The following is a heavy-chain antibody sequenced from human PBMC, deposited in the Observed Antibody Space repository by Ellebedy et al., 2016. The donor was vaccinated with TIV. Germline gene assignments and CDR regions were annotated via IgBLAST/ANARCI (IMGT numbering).Heavy chain of an antibody. J-gene: IGHJ4*02. V-gene: IGHV4-39*01. CDR1: GGSISTDTYY. D-gene: IGHD1-26*01. CDR2: FYSTGTT. CDR3: ARRNPMQVGAIDY. Sequence: SETLSLTCTVSGGSISTDTYYWGWIRQPPGKGLEWIGSFYSTGTTYYSPSLKSRVTISVDTSRNQFSLKLTSVTAADSGVYYCARRNPMQVGAIDYWGQGTLVTVSS.